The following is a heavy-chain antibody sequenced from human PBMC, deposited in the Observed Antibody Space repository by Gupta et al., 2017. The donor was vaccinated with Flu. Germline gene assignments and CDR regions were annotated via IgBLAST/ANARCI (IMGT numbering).Heavy chain of an antibody. D-gene: IGHD1-26*01. CDR1: FSSFA. V-gene: IGHV3-23*01. CDR3: AKDQAPLVGASDY. CDR2: ISGSGANT. J-gene: IGHJ4*02. Sequence: FSSFAMSWVRQAPGRGLEWVSTISGSGANTYYADSVKGRFTISRDNSNNSLFLQMNSLRAEDTAVYYCAKDQAPLVGASDYWGQGTLVTVSS.